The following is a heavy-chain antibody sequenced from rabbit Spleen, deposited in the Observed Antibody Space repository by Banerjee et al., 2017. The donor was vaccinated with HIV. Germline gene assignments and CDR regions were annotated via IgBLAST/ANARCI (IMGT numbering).Heavy chain of an antibody. J-gene: IGHJ3*01. D-gene: IGHD1-1*01. CDR1: GLDFSSSDW. CDR3: ARSNTNKWGLDL. CDR2: IMGGGYTNT. Sequence: EQLEESGGGLVKPEGSLTLTCKASGLDFSSSDWICWVRQAPGKGLEWIGCIMGGGYTNTYYASWAKGRFTISKTSTTVTLQMTSLTAADTATYFCARSNTNKWGLDLWGPGTLVTVS. V-gene: IGHV1S45*01.